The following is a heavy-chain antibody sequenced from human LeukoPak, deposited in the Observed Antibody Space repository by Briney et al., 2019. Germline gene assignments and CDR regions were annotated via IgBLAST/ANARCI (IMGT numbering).Heavy chain of an antibody. CDR3: ARASDQTLDYYDSSTNYYGMDV. Sequence: ASVKVSCKASGYTFTGYYMHWVRQAPGQGLEWMGWINPNSGGTNYAQKFQGWVTMTRDTSISTAYMELSRLRSDDTAVYYCARASDQTLDYYDSSTNYYGMDVWGQGTTVTVSS. CDR2: INPNSGGT. V-gene: IGHV1-2*04. CDR1: GYTFTGYY. J-gene: IGHJ6*02. D-gene: IGHD3-22*01.